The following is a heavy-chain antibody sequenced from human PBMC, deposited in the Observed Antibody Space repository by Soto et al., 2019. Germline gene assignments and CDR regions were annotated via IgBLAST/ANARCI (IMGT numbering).Heavy chain of an antibody. J-gene: IGHJ2*01. CDR1: GGSISSSNW. V-gene: IGHV4-4*02. Sequence: QVQLQESGPGLVKPSGTLSLTCAVSGGSISSSNWWSWVRQPPGKGLEWIGEIYHSGSTNYNPSRRSRVPLPVDRSKNQVSLKLSSVTAADTAVYYCAREGAAAGTGHWYFDLWGRGTLVTVSS. CDR3: AREGAAAGTGHWYFDL. D-gene: IGHD6-13*01. CDR2: IYHSGST.